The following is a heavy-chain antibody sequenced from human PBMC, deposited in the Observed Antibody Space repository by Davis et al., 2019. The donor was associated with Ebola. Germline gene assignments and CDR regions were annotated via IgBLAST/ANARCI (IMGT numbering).Heavy chain of an antibody. J-gene: IGHJ5*01. V-gene: IGHV3-NL1*01. Sequence: GESLKISCAASGFTFSSYGMHWVRQAPGKGLEWVSIIYSGGSTYYADSVKGRFTISRDNSKNTLYLQMNSLRPEDTAVYYCAREYSYGLNNWFDSWGQGTLVAVSS. CDR3: AREYSYGLNNWFDS. CDR2: IYSGGST. D-gene: IGHD5-18*01. CDR1: GFTFSSYG.